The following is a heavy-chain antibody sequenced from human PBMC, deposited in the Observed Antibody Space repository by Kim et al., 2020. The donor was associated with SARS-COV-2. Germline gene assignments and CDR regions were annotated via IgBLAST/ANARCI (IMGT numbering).Heavy chain of an antibody. CDR2: ISSSSSYI. CDR3: ARDQEQQPGLDYYGMDV. V-gene: IGHV3-21*01. Sequence: GGSLRLSCAASGFTFSSYSMNWVRQAPGKGLEWVSSISSSSSYIYYADSVKGRFTISRDNAKNSLYLQMNSLRAEDTAVYYCARDQEQQPGLDYYGMDVWGQGTTVTVSS. D-gene: IGHD6-13*01. J-gene: IGHJ6*02. CDR1: GFTFSSYS.